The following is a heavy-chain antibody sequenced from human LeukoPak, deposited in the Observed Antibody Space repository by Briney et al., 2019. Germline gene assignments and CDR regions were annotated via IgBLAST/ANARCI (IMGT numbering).Heavy chain of an antibody. D-gene: IGHD6-19*01. J-gene: IGHJ4*02. CDR1: GFTFSSYG. V-gene: IGHV3-30*02. CDR2: IRYDGGNK. Sequence: GGSLRLSCAASGFTFSSYGMHWVRQAPGKGLEWVAFIRYDGGNKYYADSVKGRFTISRDNSKNTLYLQMNSLRAEDTAVYYCAKDESSYRRFDYWGQGTLVTVSS. CDR3: AKDESSYRRFDY.